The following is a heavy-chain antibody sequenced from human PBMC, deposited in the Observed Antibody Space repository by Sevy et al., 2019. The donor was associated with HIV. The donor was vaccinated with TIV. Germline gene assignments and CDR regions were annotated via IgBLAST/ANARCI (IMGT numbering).Heavy chain of an antibody. Sequence: GGSLRLSCAASGFSFSGYNMNWVRQAPGKGLEWVSYLSSSTSTKHYADSVKGRFTITRENTKNSLFLQMNSLRDEDTAVYYCAGDSSWNYDSYFYGMDVWGQGTTVTVSS. CDR3: AGDSSWNYDSYFYGMDV. CDR1: GFSFSGYN. J-gene: IGHJ6*02. CDR2: LSSSTSTK. D-gene: IGHD1-7*01. V-gene: IGHV3-48*02.